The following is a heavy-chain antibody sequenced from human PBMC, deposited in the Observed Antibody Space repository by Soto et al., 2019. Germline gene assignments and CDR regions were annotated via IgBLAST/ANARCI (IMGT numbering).Heavy chain of an antibody. J-gene: IGHJ5*02. Sequence: GSSLRLSCSASGFTFSSYDMHWVRQATGTGLEWVSAIGTAGDTYYPGSVKGRFTISRENAKNSLYLQMNSLRAGDTAVYYGARGVRALNYDIGTGYAKHWFDPWGQGTLVTVSS. D-gene: IGHD3-9*01. CDR1: GFTFSSYD. V-gene: IGHV3-13*01. CDR3: ARGVRALNYDIGTGYAKHWFDP. CDR2: IGTAGDT.